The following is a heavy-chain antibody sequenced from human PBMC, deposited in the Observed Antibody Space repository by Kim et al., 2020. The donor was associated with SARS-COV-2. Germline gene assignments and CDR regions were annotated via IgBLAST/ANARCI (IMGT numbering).Heavy chain of an antibody. J-gene: IGHJ6*02. CDR3: AKDPETTPYYYYGMDV. V-gene: IGHV3-33*06. CDR1: GFTFSSYA. CDR2: IWYDGSNK. D-gene: IGHD4-17*01. Sequence: GGSLRLSCAASGFTFSSYAMHWVRQAPGKGLEWVAVIWYDGSNKYYADSVKGRFTISRDNSKNTLYLQMNSLRAEDTAVYYCAKDPETTPYYYYGMDVWGQGTTVTVSS.